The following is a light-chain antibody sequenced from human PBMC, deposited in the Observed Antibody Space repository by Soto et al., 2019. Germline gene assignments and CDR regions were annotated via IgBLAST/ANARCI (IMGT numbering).Light chain of an antibody. J-gene: IGKJ1*01. CDR2: AVS. CDR3: QQGYSSPWT. Sequence: DIQMTQSPSAMSASVGDRVTITCRASEGISSNLVWFQQTPGKVPKRLIYAVSTLQTGVPSRFSGSGSGTNFTLSLNSLQPEDFATYYCQQGYSSPWTFGQGTKVDIK. CDR1: EGISSN. V-gene: IGKV1-17*03.